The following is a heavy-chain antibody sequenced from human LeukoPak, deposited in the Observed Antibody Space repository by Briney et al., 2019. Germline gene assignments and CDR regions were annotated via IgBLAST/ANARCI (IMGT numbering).Heavy chain of an antibody. V-gene: IGHV4-61*01. D-gene: IGHD1-26*01. CDR1: GGSVSSGSYY. Sequence: SETLSLTCTVSGGSVSSGSYYWSWIRQPPGKGLEWIGYIYYSGSTNYNPSFKSRVTISVDTSKNQFSLKLNSVTAADMAVYYCARHPVVGAIDYWGQGTLVTVSS. CDR2: IYYSGST. CDR3: ARHPVVGAIDY. J-gene: IGHJ4*02.